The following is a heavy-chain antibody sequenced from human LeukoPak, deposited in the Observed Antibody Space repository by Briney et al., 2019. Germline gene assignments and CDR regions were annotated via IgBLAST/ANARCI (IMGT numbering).Heavy chain of an antibody. CDR1: GFTFSSYD. CDR2: IGTAGDT. D-gene: IGHD3-22*01. CDR3: ARGLMGGYPRFDY. J-gene: IGHJ4*02. Sequence: PGGSLRLSCAASGFTFSSYDMHWVRQATGKGLEWVSVIGTAGDTYYPGSVKGRFTISRENAKNSLYLQMNSLKDEDTAFYYCARGLMGGYPRFDYWGPGTLVTVSS. V-gene: IGHV3-13*01.